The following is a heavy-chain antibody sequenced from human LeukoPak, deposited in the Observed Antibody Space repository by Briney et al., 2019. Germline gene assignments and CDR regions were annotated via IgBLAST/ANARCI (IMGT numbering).Heavy chain of an antibody. CDR3: AREEYGGNNFDY. CDR2: ISNTGYSK. Sequence: PGGSLRFSCASPGSTQSDYYVNWIRQASGKGLEWVSQISNTGYSKYYADSVKGRFTISRDNVKDSVSLQMNSLRVADSGMYYCAREEYGGNNFDYWGQGILVTVSS. D-gene: IGHD4-23*01. V-gene: IGHV3-11*01. CDR1: GSTQSDYY. J-gene: IGHJ4*02.